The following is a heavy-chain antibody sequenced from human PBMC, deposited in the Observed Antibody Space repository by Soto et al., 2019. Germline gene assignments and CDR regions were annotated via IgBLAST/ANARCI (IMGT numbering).Heavy chain of an antibody. J-gene: IGHJ4*02. CDR1: GFTFSSYS. Sequence: EVQLVESGGGLVQPGGSLRLSCAASGFTFSSYSMNWVRQAPGKGLEWVSYITSRSSTIYYAESVKGRFTISRDNAKNSLYLQMNSLRDEDTAVYYCARGYYDYLWGNYRRFDYWGQGSLVTVSS. CDR3: ARGYYDYLWGNYRRFDY. V-gene: IGHV3-48*02. D-gene: IGHD3-16*02. CDR2: ITSRSSTI.